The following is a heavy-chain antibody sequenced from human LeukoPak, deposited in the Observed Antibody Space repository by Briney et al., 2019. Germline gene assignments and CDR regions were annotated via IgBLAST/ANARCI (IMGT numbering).Heavy chain of an antibody. Sequence: GGSLRLSCAASGFTFSNAYMNWVRQAPGKGLEWVGRIKPKTDGETTEHAAPVKDRFSISRDDSKSTMYLQMNSLKTEDTAVYYCITPLPYSAQGGQGTLVTVSS. J-gene: IGHJ4*02. CDR2: IKPKTDGETT. D-gene: IGHD2-21*01. CDR1: GFTFSNAY. CDR3: ITPLPYSAQ. V-gene: IGHV3-15*07.